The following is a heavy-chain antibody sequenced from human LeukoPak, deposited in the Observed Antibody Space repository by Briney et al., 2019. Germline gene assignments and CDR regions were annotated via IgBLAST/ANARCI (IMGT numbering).Heavy chain of an antibody. Sequence: SVKVSCTASGGTFSSYAISWVRQDPGEGLEWMGGIIPIFGTANYAQKFQGRVMITADKSTSTAYMELSSLRSEDTAVYYCASYYGDYGSGMDVWGKGSTVTVSP. CDR2: IIPIFGTA. J-gene: IGHJ6*04. CDR1: GGTFSSYA. D-gene: IGHD4-17*01. V-gene: IGHV1-69*06. CDR3: ASYYGDYGSGMDV.